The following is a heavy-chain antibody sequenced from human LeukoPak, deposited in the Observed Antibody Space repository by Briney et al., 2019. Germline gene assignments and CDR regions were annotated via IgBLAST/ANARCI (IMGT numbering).Heavy chain of an antibody. D-gene: IGHD2-2*01. Sequence: ETLSLTCAVYGGSFSGYYWSWIRQPPGKGLEWIGEINHSGSTNYNPSLKSRVTISVDTSKNQFSLKLSSVTAADTAVYYCASQRVGYCSSTSCHFDYWGQGTLVTVSS. CDR1: GGSFSGYY. CDR3: ASQRVGYCSSTSCHFDY. J-gene: IGHJ4*02. CDR2: INHSGST. V-gene: IGHV4-34*01.